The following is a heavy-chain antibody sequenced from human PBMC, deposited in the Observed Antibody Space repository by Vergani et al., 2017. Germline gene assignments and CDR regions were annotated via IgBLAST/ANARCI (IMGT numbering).Heavy chain of an antibody. D-gene: IGHD3-22*01. CDR1: GGSISRGGYY. V-gene: IGHV4-31*03. CDR2: IYYSGST. J-gene: IGHJ4*02. CDR3: ARVAYDSSGYLCPFDY. Sequence: QVQLQESGPGLVKPSQTLSLTCTVSGGSISRGGYYWSWIRQHPGKGLEWIGYIYYSGSTYYNPSLNSRVTISVDTSKNQFSLKLSSVTAADTAVYYCARVAYDSSGYLCPFDYWGQGTLVTVSS.